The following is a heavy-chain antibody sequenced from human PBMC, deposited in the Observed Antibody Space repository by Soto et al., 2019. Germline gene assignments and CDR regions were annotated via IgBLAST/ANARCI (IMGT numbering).Heavy chain of an antibody. CDR3: ANQSITLVRGVLVVWFDL. Sequence: SEALSLTCTVSGGSISSSIYYWGWIRHPPGNVLGWIGSIYCSGSDYYNPFLKSRVTISVHTTNNHFSLKLSSVVAAEKAVNYYANQSITLVRGVLVVWFDLWGQGT. J-gene: IGHJ5*02. V-gene: IGHV4-39*01. CDR1: GGSISSSIYY. CDR2: IYCSGSD. D-gene: IGHD3-10*01.